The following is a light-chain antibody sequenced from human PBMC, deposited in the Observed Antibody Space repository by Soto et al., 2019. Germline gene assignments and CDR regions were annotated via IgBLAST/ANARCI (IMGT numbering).Light chain of an antibody. J-gene: IGLJ1*01. CDR3: QSYDSSLSGYV. CDR1: SSNIGAGYD. V-gene: IGLV1-40*01. CDR2: GNS. Sequence: QPVLTQPPSVSGPPGQRVTISCTGSSSNIGAGYDVHWYQQLPGTAPKLLIYGNSNRPSGVPDRFSGSKSGTSASLAITGLQTEDDADYYSQSYDSSLSGYVFGTGTKLTVL.